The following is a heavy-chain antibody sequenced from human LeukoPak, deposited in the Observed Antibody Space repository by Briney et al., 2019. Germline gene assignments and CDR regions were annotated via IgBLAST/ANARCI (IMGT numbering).Heavy chain of an antibody. CDR1: GFTFSSYS. CDR2: ISSSSSYI. Sequence: PGGSLRLSCAASGFTFSSYSMNWVRQAPGKGLEWVSSISSSSSYIYYADSVKGRFTISRDNAKNSLYLQMNSLRAEDTAVYYCASKSGWYIGDAFDIWGQGTMVTVSS. CDR3: ASKSGWYIGDAFDI. J-gene: IGHJ3*02. V-gene: IGHV3-21*01. D-gene: IGHD6-19*01.